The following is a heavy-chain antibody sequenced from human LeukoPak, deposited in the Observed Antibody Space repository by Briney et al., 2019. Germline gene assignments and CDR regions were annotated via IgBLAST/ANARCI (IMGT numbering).Heavy chain of an antibody. J-gene: IGHJ6*02. CDR3: ARVHYVNYYGMDV. D-gene: IGHD4-17*01. V-gene: IGHV3-33*01. CDR2: IWYDGSNK. Sequence: PGGSLRLSCAASGFTLSSYGMHWVRQAPGKGLEWVAVIWYDGSNKYYADSVKGRFTISRDNSKNTLYLQMNSLRAEDTAVYYCARVHYVNYYGMDVWGQGTTVTVSS. CDR1: GFTLSSYG.